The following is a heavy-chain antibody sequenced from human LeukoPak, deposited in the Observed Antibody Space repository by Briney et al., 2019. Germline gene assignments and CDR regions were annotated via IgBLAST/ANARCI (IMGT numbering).Heavy chain of an antibody. D-gene: IGHD6-13*01. CDR2: VSSGGSY. Sequence: PSETLSLTCTVSGGSVTSYFWSWIRQPAGKRLEWIGRVSSGGSYNYNPTLKSRVTMSVDTSKKQVSLRLTSMTAADTAVYYCARHGGYSSPYLHWGQGTLVTVSS. J-gene: IGHJ1*01. CDR3: ARHGGYSSPYLH. V-gene: IGHV4-4*07. CDR1: GGSVTSYF.